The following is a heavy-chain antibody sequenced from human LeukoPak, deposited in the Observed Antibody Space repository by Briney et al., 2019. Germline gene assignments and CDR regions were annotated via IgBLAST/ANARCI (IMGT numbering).Heavy chain of an antibody. CDR2: IRSKAYGGTA. Sequence: GGSLRLSCTASGFTFGVYAMSWVRQVPRKGLEWVGFIRSKAYGGTAEYAASVKGRFTISRDDSKSIAYLQMNSLKTEDTAIYYCTRDQVGSSGWWGQGTMVTVSS. V-gene: IGHV3-49*04. CDR3: TRDQVGSSGW. D-gene: IGHD6-19*01. J-gene: IGHJ3*01. CDR1: GFTFGVYA.